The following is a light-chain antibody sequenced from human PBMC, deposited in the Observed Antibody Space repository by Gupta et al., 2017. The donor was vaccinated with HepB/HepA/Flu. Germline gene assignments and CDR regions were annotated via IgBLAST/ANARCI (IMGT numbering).Light chain of an antibody. J-gene: IGKJ4*01. V-gene: IGKV4-1*01. CDR2: WAS. CDR1: QNILYNTFNKNY. CDR3: QQYYDTPLT. Sequence: DIAMTQSPDPLPVSLGERAAINCKSSQNILYNTFNKNYLAWYQQKPGQPPKLLIYWASTRESGVPDRFSGSASGTDFTLTISSLQAEDVAVYYCQQYYDTPLTFGGGTRVEI.